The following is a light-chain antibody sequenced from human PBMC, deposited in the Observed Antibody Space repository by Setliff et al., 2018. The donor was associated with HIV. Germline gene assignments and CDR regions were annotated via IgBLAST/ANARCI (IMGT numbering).Light chain of an antibody. V-gene: IGLV2-23*01. CDR2: QAT. J-gene: IGLJ1*01. CDR3: CSNTGSNTYV. CDR1: SNDVGRYDL. Sequence: QSVLTQPASVSGSPGQSITISCTGTSNDVGRYDLVSWYQQHPARAPKLIIYQATRRPSGVSNRFSGSKSGNVASLTISGLQADDEADYYCCSNTGSNTYVFGAGTKGTVL.